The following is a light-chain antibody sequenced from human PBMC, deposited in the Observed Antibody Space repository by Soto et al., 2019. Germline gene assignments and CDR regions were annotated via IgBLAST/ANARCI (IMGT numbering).Light chain of an antibody. V-gene: IGLV1-40*01. CDR3: QSYDSSLLMV. J-gene: IGLJ3*02. CDR2: GNS. CDR1: SSNIGAGYD. Sequence: QAVVTQPPSVSGAPGQRVTISCTGSSSNIGAGYDVHWYQQLPGTAPKLLIYGNSNRPSGVPDRFSGSKSGPSASLAITGLQAEDEADYYCQSYDSSLLMVFGGGTKLTVL.